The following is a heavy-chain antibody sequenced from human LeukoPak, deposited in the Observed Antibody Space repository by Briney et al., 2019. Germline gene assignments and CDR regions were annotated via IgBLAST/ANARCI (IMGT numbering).Heavy chain of an antibody. J-gene: IGHJ3*02. CDR2: IWYDGSNK. D-gene: IGHD7-27*01. CDR1: VYSFMIYG. Sequence: GRSLRLSCAASVYSFMIYGMLGVRQALVKGVVSLSVIWYDGSNKYYADSVKGRFTISRDNSKNTLYLQMNSLRAEDTAVYYCAREASELGRKDDDAFDIWGQGTMVTVSS. CDR3: AREASELGRKDDDAFDI. V-gene: IGHV3-33*01.